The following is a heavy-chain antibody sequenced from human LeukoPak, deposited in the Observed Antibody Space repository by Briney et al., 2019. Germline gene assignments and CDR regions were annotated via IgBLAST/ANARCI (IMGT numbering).Heavy chain of an antibody. D-gene: IGHD6-19*01. CDR1: GYTFTSYG. V-gene: IGHV1-18*01. Sequence: ASVKVSCKASGYTFTSYGITWVRQAPGQGLEWMGWISAYNDSTNYAQKLQGRVTMTTDTSTSTAYMELRSLRSDDTAVYYCARDQDVQYSSGGYYYGMDVWGQGTTVTVSS. CDR3: ARDQDVQYSSGGYYYGMDV. CDR2: ISAYNDST. J-gene: IGHJ6*02.